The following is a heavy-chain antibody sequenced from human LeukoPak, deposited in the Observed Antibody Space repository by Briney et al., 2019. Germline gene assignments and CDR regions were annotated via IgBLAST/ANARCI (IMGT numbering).Heavy chain of an antibody. V-gene: IGHV3-7*04. J-gene: IGHJ4*02. Sequence: GGSLRLSCAASGFTFTSYWMTWVRQAPGKGLEWVASIKEDGSEKNYVDSVKGRFTISRDNAENSLYLQMNSLRAEDTALYYCARTIGGYSYAYFFDFCGQGTLVTASS. CDR3: ARTIGGYSYAYFFDF. CDR1: GFTFTSYW. D-gene: IGHD5-18*01. CDR2: IKEDGSEK.